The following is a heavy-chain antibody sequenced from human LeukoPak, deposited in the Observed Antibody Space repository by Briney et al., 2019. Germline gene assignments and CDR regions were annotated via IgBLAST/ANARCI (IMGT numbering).Heavy chain of an antibody. CDR1: GYTFTGYY. Sequence: ASVKVSCKASGYTFTGYYMHWVRQAPGLGLEWMGWINPNSGGTNYAQKFQGRVTMTRDTSISTAYMELSRLRSDDTAVYYCATYGYCSSTSCEYYYYYGMDVWGQGTTVTVSS. V-gene: IGHV1-2*02. CDR2: INPNSGGT. J-gene: IGHJ6*02. D-gene: IGHD2-2*01. CDR3: ATYGYCSSTSCEYYYYYGMDV.